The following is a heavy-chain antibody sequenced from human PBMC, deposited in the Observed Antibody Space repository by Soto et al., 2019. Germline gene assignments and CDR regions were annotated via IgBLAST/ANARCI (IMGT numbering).Heavy chain of an antibody. CDR1: GDSISSGGYY. CDR2: IYYSGTT. J-gene: IGHJ4*02. Sequence: VQLQESGPGLVKPSQTLSLTCTVSGDSISSGGYYWSWIRQHPGKGLEWIGYIYYSGTTYYNPSLESRVTISGDTSENQFSRKVNSVTVADTAVYYCAITYYTGSSGPFDYWGQGPLVTVSS. D-gene: IGHD3-22*01. V-gene: IGHV4-31*03. CDR3: AITYYTGSSGPFDY.